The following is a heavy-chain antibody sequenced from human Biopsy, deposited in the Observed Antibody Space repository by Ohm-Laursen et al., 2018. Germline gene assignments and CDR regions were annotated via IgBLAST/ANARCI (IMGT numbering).Heavy chain of an antibody. J-gene: IGHJ4*02. CDR1: GYSIIPSGPEN. CDR2: IYSGGNT. CDR3: ATTTMDTSGWFGNYFDS. Sequence: SDSLSLTCSLSGYSIIPSGPENWSWIRQPPGQGLQYIGFIYSGGNTNYNPSLRSRVTMSIDTSRNQFSLKLSSVTAADTAVYYCATTTMDTSGWFGNYFDSWGQGTLVTVSA. V-gene: IGHV4-61*01. D-gene: IGHD6-19*01.